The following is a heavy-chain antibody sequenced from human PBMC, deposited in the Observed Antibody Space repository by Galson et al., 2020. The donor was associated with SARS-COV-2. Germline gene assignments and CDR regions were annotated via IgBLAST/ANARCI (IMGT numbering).Heavy chain of an antibody. CDR3: AKDGGDYSTDY. V-gene: IGHV3-23*01. CDR1: GFTFSRFA. D-gene: IGHD4-17*01. CDR2: LSGNGFTT. J-gene: IGHJ4*02. Sequence: GESLKISCAASGFTFSRFALSWVRLAPGKGLEWVSALSGNGFTTYYADSMKGRFLLSRDNSENMLYLQLNSLRVDDTAVYYCAKDGGDYSTDYWGQGTLVTVSS.